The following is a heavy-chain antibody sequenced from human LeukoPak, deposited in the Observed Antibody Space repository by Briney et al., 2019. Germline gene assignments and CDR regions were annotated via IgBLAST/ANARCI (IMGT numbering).Heavy chain of an antibody. CDR3: ARDRGYGGDRFDY. Sequence: GGSLRLSCAASGFTVSSNYMSWVRQAPGKGLEWVANIKQDGSEKYYVDSVKGRFTISRDNAKNSLYLQLNSLRAEDTAVYYCARDRGYGGDRFDYWGQGTLVTVSS. D-gene: IGHD4-23*01. CDR2: IKQDGSEK. CDR1: GFTVSSNY. J-gene: IGHJ4*02. V-gene: IGHV3-7*01.